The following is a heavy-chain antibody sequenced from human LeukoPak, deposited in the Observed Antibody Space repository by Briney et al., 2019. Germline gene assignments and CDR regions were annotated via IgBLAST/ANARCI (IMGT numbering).Heavy chain of an antibody. J-gene: IGHJ1*01. D-gene: IGHD6-25*01. CDR2: IYYSGST. Sequence: SETLSLTCTVSGGSISSYYWSWIRQPPGKGLEWIGYIYYSGSTYYNPSLKSRVTISVDTSKNQFSLKLSSVTAADTAVYYCARGGGEYFQHWGQGTLVTVSS. V-gene: IGHV4-59*08. CDR1: GGSISSYY. CDR3: ARGGGEYFQH.